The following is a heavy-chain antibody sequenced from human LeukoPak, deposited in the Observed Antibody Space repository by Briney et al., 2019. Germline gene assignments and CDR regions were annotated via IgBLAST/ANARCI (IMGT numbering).Heavy chain of an antibody. CDR1: GGSFCIYA. Sequence: VKVSCKASGGSFCIYATSWVRQAPGQGLEWMGGIIPIVGTANYAQKFRDRVTITAVESMSTVYMELSSLRSEDTAVYYCARGWLAETTVVTPYNYWGQGTLVTVSS. CDR3: ARGWLAETTVVTPYNY. V-gene: IGHV1-69*13. CDR2: IIPIVGTA. J-gene: IGHJ4*02. D-gene: IGHD4-23*01.